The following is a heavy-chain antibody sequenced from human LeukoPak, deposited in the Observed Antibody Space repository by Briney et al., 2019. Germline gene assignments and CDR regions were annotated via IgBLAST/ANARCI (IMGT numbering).Heavy chain of an antibody. CDR2: IWNDGSNE. Sequence: GGSLRLSCAASGFTFSSYGMHWVRQAPGKGLEWAAVIWNDGSNENYVDSVKGRFTISRDNSKYTLYLQMNSLRAEDTAVYYCATDYGSSPFDYWGQGTLVTVSS. CDR3: ATDYGSSPFDY. V-gene: IGHV3-33*01. D-gene: IGHD3-10*01. CDR1: GFTFSSYG. J-gene: IGHJ4*02.